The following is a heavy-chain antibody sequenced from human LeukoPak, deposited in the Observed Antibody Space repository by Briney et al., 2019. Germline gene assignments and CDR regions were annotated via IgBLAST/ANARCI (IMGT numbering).Heavy chain of an antibody. CDR2: ISYDGSNK. D-gene: IGHD5-18*01. Sequence: GGSLRLSCAASGFTFSSYAMHWVRQAPDKGLEWVAVISYDGSNKYYADSVKGRFTISRDNSKNTLYLQMNSLRAEDTAVYYCARTAMALLNFDYWGQGTLVTVSS. V-gene: IGHV3-30*04. CDR1: GFTFSSYA. CDR3: ARTAMALLNFDY. J-gene: IGHJ4*02.